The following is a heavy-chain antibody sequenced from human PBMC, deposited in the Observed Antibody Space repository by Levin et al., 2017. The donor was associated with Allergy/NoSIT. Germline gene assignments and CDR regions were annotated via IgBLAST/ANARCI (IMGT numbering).Heavy chain of an antibody. D-gene: IGHD2-15*01. CDR2: ISASGATT. Sequence: GGSLRLSCAASGFTFTTYGMVWVRQAPGKGLEWVSAISASGATTNYADSVKGRFTISRDNSNRMLYLQMSSLRAEDTAVYYCAKTALYCGDGTCYSDHFYYGVDVWGQGTTVTVSS. V-gene: IGHV3-23*01. CDR3: AKTALYCGDGTCYSDHFYYGVDV. CDR1: GFTFTTYG. J-gene: IGHJ6*02.